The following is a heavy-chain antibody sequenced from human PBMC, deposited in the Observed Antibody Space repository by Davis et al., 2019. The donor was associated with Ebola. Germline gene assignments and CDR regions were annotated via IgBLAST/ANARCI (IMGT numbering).Heavy chain of an antibody. CDR1: GFPFSSYG. CDR2: ISTSSTTL. Sequence: GGSLRLSCAASGFPFSSYGLNWVRQAPGKGLEWVSYISTSSTTLYYAESVKGRFTISRDNAKSSLYLEINSLRDEDTAVYYCASERAVSPFGYYYGMDVWGQGTTVTVSS. V-gene: IGHV3-48*02. CDR3: ASERAVSPFGYYYGMDV. D-gene: IGHD6-19*01. J-gene: IGHJ6*02.